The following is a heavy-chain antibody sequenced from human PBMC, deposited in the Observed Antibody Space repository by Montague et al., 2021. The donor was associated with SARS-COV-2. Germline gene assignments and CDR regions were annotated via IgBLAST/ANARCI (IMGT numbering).Heavy chain of an antibody. Sequence: SETLSLTCTVPGGSISSSSYYWGWVRQPPGKGLEWIGSINFSGKTYYNPSLKSRVTISVDTSKDQFSLKLSSVTPEDRAVYYCARDPRYSLSWSFDYWGQGTLVTVSS. CDR1: GGSISSSSYY. CDR3: ARDPRYSLSWSFDY. CDR2: INFSGKT. J-gene: IGHJ4*02. V-gene: IGHV4-39*02. D-gene: IGHD6-13*01.